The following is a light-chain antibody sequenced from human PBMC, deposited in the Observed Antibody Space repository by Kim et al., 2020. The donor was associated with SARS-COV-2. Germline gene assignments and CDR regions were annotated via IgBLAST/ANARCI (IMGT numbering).Light chain of an antibody. J-gene: IGLJ2*01. CDR1: SRDVGGYNY. V-gene: IGLV2-14*03. Sequence: GQAITISCTGTSRDVGGYNYVSWYQQHPGKAPKIMIYDVSYRPSGVSNRLSGSKSGNTASLTISGLQAEDEADYYCSSYTSSSTLVFGGGTQLTVL. CDR3: SSYTSSSTLV. CDR2: DVS.